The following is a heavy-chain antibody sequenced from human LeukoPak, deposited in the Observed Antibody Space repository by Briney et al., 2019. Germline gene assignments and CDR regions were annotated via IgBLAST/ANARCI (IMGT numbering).Heavy chain of an antibody. D-gene: IGHD3-22*01. CDR2: IGTAGDT. CDR3: ARAYYYDTSATPDY. CDR1: GFTFSAYD. Sequence: GGSPRLSCAASGFTFSAYDMHWVRQATGKGLEWVSAIGTAGDTYYPDSVKGRFTISRENARNSLYLQMNSLRADDTAVYYCARAYYYDTSATPDYWGQGTLVTVSS. V-gene: IGHV3-13*01. J-gene: IGHJ4*02.